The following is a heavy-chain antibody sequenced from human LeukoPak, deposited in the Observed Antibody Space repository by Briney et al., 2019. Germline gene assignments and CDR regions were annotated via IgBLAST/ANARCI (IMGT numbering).Heavy chain of an antibody. J-gene: IGHJ4*02. CDR3: AREGGPYRPLDY. V-gene: IGHV4-4*02. CDR1: GGSIISTNW. Sequence: SETLYRTCGVTGGSIISTNWWTWVRQPPADGLEWIGEVHLSGRTNYNPSLESRVTMSVDMSENHISLKLTSVTAADTAVYYCAREGGPYRPLDYSGQGTLVTVSS. CDR2: VHLSGRT.